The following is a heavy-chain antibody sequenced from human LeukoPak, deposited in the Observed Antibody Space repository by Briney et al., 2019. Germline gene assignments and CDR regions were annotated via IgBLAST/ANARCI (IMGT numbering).Heavy chain of an antibody. CDR3: ARVVSDEAEDDY. D-gene: IGHD6-6*01. Sequence: GGSLRLSCAASGFTFSSYSMNWVRQAPGKGLEWVSSISSSSGYIYYADSVKGRFTISRDNAKNSLYLQMNSLRAEDTAVYYCARVVSDEAEDDYWGQGTLVTVSS. CDR2: ISSSSGYI. J-gene: IGHJ4*02. V-gene: IGHV3-21*01. CDR1: GFTFSSYS.